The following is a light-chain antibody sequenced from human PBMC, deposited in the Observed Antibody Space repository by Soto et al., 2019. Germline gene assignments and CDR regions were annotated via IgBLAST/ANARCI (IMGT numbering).Light chain of an antibody. CDR1: KLGDKY. J-gene: IGLJ1*01. V-gene: IGLV3-1*01. Sequence: SYELTQPPSVSVSPGQTASITCSGDKLGDKYVYWYQQKPGQSPVLVIYQDSKRPSGTPERFSGSNSGNTATLTISATQAMDEADYYCQAWDSYTGVFGTGTKLTVL. CDR3: QAWDSYTGV. CDR2: QDS.